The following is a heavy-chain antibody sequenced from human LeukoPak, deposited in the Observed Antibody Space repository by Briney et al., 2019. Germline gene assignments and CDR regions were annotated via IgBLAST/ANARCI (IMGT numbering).Heavy chain of an antibody. J-gene: IGHJ4*02. V-gene: IGHV4-59*01. CDR2: IFYSGST. D-gene: IGHD6-19*01. Sequence: SETLSLTCTVSGDSISSYYWSWIRQPPGKGLDWIGYIFYSGSTNYNPSLKSRVTISVDTSKSQFSLKLSSVTAADTAIYYCARYNSGWSYFDYWGQGTLVTVSP. CDR1: GDSISSYY. CDR3: ARYNSGWSYFDY.